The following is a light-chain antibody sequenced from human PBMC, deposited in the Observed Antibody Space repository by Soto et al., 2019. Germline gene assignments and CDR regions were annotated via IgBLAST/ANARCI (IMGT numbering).Light chain of an antibody. Sequence: EIVLTQSPASLSLSAGERVTLSCRASQSVDTMVAWYQQQVGRTPRLLIYETSNRATGVPGRFSGSGSGTEFTLNISRLEPEDFAVYFCQVRTDWPPFKYTFGQGTKLEV. CDR3: QVRTDWPPFKYT. J-gene: IGKJ2*01. CDR2: ETS. CDR1: QSVDTM. V-gene: IGKV3-11*01.